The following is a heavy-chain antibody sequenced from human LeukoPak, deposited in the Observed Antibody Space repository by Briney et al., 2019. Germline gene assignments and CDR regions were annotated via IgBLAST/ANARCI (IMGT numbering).Heavy chain of an antibody. Sequence: GGSLRLSCAASGFTLSIYSINWVRQAPGKGLEWVSYISSSSSTIYYADSVKGRFTISRDNAKNSLYLQMNSLRDEDTAVYYCARGGYDRAYYYYGRDVWGQGTTVTVSS. D-gene: IGHD5-18*01. CDR3: ARGGYDRAYYYYGRDV. CDR2: ISSSSSTI. CDR1: GFTLSIYS. J-gene: IGHJ6*02. V-gene: IGHV3-48*02.